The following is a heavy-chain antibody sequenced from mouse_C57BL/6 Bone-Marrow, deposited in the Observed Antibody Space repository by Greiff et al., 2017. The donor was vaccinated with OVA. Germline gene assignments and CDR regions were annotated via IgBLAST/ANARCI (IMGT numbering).Heavy chain of an antibody. CDR1: GFTFSSYG. CDR2: ISSGGSYT. V-gene: IGHV5-6*01. CDR3: ARHYDVYPAWFAY. D-gene: IGHD2-3*01. Sequence: EVKLVESGGDLVKPGGSLKLSCAASGFTFSSYGLSWVRQTPDKRLEWVATISSGGSYTYYPESVKGLFTISRDNSKNTLYLQMSSLKSEDTAMYYCARHYDVYPAWFAYWGQGTRVTVSA. J-gene: IGHJ3*01.